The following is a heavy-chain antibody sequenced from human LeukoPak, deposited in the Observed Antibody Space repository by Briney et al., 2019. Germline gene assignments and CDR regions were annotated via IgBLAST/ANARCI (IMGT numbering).Heavy chain of an antibody. Sequence: AGGSLRLSCAASGFTFSSYAMSWVRQAPGKGLEWVSGFSGSGGSTYYADSVKGRFTISRDNSKNTLYVQMNSLRAEDTAVYYCAGGDYGDHGYWGQGTLVTVSS. CDR2: FSGSGGST. V-gene: IGHV3-23*01. CDR1: GFTFSSYA. CDR3: AGGDYGDHGY. D-gene: IGHD4-17*01. J-gene: IGHJ4*02.